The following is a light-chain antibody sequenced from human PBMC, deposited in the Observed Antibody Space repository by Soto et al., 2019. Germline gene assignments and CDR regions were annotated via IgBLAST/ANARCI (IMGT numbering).Light chain of an antibody. CDR1: QGIRND. Sequence: DIQMTQSPSSLSASVGDRVTITCRASQGIRNDLGWYQQKPGKAPKRLIYAASSSQSGLPSRFRCSESVTELNLSITSLQPLDSATYYCLQHNSYPPTFGGGTKVEIK. CDR2: AAS. CDR3: LQHNSYPPT. V-gene: IGKV1-17*01. J-gene: IGKJ4*01.